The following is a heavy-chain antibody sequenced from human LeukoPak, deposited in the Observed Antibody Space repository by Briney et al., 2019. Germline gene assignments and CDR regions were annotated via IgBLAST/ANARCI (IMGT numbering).Heavy chain of an antibody. J-gene: IGHJ4*02. CDR1: GFTFSSYS. CDR3: VRDLSYGSSWYYYFDY. D-gene: IGHD6-13*01. V-gene: IGHV3-21*01. CDR2: ISSSSSYI. Sequence: PGGSLRLSCAASGFTFSSYSMNWVRQAPGRGLEWVSSISSSSSYIYYADSVKGRFTISRDNAKNSLYLQMNSLRAEDTAVYYCVRDLSYGSSWYYYFDYWGQGTLVTVSS.